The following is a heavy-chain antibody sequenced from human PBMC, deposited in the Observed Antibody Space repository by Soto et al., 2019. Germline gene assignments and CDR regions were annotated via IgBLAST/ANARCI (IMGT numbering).Heavy chain of an antibody. CDR2: ISSSSSYT. CDR1: GFTFSSYA. J-gene: IGHJ3*01. D-gene: IGHD3-22*01. Sequence: GGSLRLSWAASGFTFSSYAMSWIRQAPGKGLEWVSYISSSSSYTNYADSVKGRFTISRDNAKNSLYLQMNSLRAEDTAVYYCARESYYDSSPWFWGQGTMVTVSS. V-gene: IGHV3-11*06. CDR3: ARESYYDSSPWF.